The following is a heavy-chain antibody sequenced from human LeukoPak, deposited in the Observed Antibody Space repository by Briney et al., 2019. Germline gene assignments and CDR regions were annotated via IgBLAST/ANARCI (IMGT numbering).Heavy chain of an antibody. CDR2: INWNGGST. Sequence: RTGGSLRLSCVVSGFTVSTSYMAWVRQAPGKGLEWVSGINWNGGSTGYADSVKGRFTISRDNAKNSLYLQMNSLRAEDTALYYCARTYYYDSSGYSGRGQDTGYYFDYWGQGTLVTVSS. CDR3: ARTYYYDSSGYSGRGQDTGYYFDY. J-gene: IGHJ4*02. CDR1: GFTVSTSY. D-gene: IGHD3-22*01. V-gene: IGHV3-20*04.